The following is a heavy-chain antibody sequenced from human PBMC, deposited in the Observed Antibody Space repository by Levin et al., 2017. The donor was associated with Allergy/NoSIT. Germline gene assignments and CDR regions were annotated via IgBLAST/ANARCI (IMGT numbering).Heavy chain of an antibody. CDR3: ARGRRYCSSTSCYGYYYYMDV. CDR1: GYTFTSYD. V-gene: IGHV1-8*01. Sequence: ASVKVSCKASGYTFTSYDINWVRQATGQGLEWMGWMNPNSGNTGYAQKFQGRVTMTRNTSISTAYMELSSLRSEDTAVYYCARGRRYCSSTSCYGYYYYMDVWGKGTTVTVSS. CDR2: MNPNSGNT. D-gene: IGHD2-2*01. J-gene: IGHJ6*03.